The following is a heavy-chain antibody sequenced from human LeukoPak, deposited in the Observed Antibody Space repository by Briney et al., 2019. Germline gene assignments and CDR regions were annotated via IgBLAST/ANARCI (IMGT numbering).Heavy chain of an antibody. CDR1: AFTLSSYW. Sequence: PGGSLRLSCPASAFTLSSYWMSWVRQAPGKRLEWVAKIKQDGSEKYYLASVKGRFAISRDNGKGSQYLQMNSLRAEDTAVYYCARDNDDNLDYWGQGTLVTVSS. D-gene: IGHD1-14*01. CDR3: ARDNDDNLDY. J-gene: IGHJ4*02. CDR2: IKQDGSEK. V-gene: IGHV3-7*01.